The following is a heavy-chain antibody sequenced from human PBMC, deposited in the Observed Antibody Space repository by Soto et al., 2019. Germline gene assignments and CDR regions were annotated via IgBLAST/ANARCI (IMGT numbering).Heavy chain of an antibody. Sequence: DVHLVESGGDLVHPGGSLRLSCAASGFTFSSYWMHWVRQVPGKGLVWVSRISPDGKNTNYADSVKGRFTISRDNAKNTVFLQMNSLRVEDMAVYYCVSGASSGYYRIDYWGQGALVTVSS. V-gene: IGHV3-74*01. CDR1: GFTFSSYW. J-gene: IGHJ4*02. D-gene: IGHD3-22*01. CDR3: VSGASSGYYRIDY. CDR2: ISPDGKNT.